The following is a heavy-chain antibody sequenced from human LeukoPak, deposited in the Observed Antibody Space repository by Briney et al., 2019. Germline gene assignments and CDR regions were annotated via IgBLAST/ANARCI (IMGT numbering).Heavy chain of an antibody. J-gene: IGHJ4*02. V-gene: IGHV4-39*01. CDR3: ARRSGAMMVDYFDY. D-gene: IGHD3-22*01. Sequence: SSYAMSWVRQAPGKGLEWIGSIYYSGSTYYNPSLKSRVTISVDTSKNQFSLKLSSVTAADTAVYYCARRSGAMMVDYFDYWGQGTLVTVSS. CDR2: IYYSGST. CDR1: SSYA.